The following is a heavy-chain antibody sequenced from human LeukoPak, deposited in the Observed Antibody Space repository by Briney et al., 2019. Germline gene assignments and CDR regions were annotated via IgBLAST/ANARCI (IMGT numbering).Heavy chain of an antibody. D-gene: IGHD2-2*02. CDR3: ARARGYCSSTSCYTHYFDY. CDR1: GYSFTSYW. CDR2: IYPGDSDT. V-gene: IGHV5-51*01. J-gene: IGHJ4*02. Sequence: GESLKISCKGSGYSFTSYWIGWVRRMPGKGLEWMGIIYPGDSDTRYSPSFQGQVTISADKSISTAYLQWSSLKASDTAMYYCARARGYCSSTSCYTHYFDYWGQGTLVTVSS.